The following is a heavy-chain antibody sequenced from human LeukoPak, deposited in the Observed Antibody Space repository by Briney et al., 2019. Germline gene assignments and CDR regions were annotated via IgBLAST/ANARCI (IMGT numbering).Heavy chain of an antibody. Sequence: SETLSLTCTVSGGSISTYYWSWIRKPPGKGLEWIGHIYNSGSTNYSPSLKSRVTVSVDSSKNQFSLKLSSVTAADTAVYYCARFKRAGGWSYFDYWGQGTLVTVSS. CDR3: ARFKRAGGWSYFDY. D-gene: IGHD6-19*01. J-gene: IGHJ4*02. V-gene: IGHV4-59*01. CDR1: GGSISTYY. CDR2: IYNSGST.